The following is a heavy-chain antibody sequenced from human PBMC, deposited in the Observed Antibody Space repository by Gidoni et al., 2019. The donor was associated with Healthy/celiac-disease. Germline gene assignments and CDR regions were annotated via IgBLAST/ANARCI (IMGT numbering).Heavy chain of an antibody. CDR3: ARVGLSERFLEWPPHYYYYMDV. D-gene: IGHD3-3*01. CDR2: IYYSGST. CDR1: GGSISRSSYY. V-gene: IGHV4-39*01. Sequence: QLQLQESGPGLVKPSETLSLTCTVSGGSISRSSYYWGWSRQPPGKGLEWIGSIYYSGSTYYNPSLKSRVTISVDTSKNQFSLKLSSVTAADTAVYYCARVGLSERFLEWPPHYYYYMDVWGKGTTVTVSS. J-gene: IGHJ6*03.